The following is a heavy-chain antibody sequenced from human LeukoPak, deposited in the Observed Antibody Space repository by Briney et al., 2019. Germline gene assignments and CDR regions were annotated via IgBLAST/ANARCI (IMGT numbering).Heavy chain of an antibody. V-gene: IGHV3-33*01. CDR3: ARDSPNYYDSSGHYYAFDY. Sequence: GGSLRLSCAASGFTFSSNGMHWVRQAPGKGLEWVAVIWYDGSNKDYADSVKGRFTISRDNSKNTLYLQMNSLRAEDTAVYYCARDSPNYYDSSGHYYAFDYWGQGTLVTVSS. CDR1: GFTFSSNG. D-gene: IGHD3-22*01. J-gene: IGHJ4*02. CDR2: IWYDGSNK.